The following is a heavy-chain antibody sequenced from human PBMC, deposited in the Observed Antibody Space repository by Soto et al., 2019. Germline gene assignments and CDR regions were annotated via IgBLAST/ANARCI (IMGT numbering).Heavy chain of an antibody. CDR1: GGSISSSSYY. CDR2: IYYSGST. J-gene: IGHJ4*02. D-gene: IGHD2-2*01. V-gene: IGHV4-39*01. Sequence: QLQLQESGPGLVKPSETLSLTCTVSGGSISSSSYYWGWIRQPPGKGLEWIGSIYYSGSTYYNPSLKSRVTISLDTSKNQSSLKLSSVTAADTAVYYCARHDPDIVVVPAAIDYWGQGTLVTVSS. CDR3: ARHDPDIVVVPAAIDY.